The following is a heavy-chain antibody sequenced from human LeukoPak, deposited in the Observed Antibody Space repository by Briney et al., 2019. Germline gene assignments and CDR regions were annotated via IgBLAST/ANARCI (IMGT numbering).Heavy chain of an antibody. D-gene: IGHD2-21*02. V-gene: IGHV1-18*01. J-gene: IGHJ4*02. Sequence: ASVKVSCKASGYTFTSYGISWVRQAPGQGLEWMGWISAYNGNTNYAQKLQGRVTMTTDTSTSTAYMKLRSLRSDDTAVYYCARVDIVVVTGDYWGQGTLVTVSS. CDR3: ARVDIVVVTGDY. CDR1: GYTFTSYG. CDR2: ISAYNGNT.